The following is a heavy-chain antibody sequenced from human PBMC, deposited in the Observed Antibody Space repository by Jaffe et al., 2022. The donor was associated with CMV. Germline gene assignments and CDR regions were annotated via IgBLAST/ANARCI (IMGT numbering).Heavy chain of an antibody. CDR2: IKSKTDGGTT. D-gene: IGHD3-9*01. CDR3: TTPAYYDILTGYVMGPIGDYYYYMDV. J-gene: IGHJ6*03. CDR1: GFTFSNAW. V-gene: IGHV3-15*01. Sequence: EVQLVESGGGLVKPGGSLRLSCAASGFTFSNAWMSWVRQAPGKGLEWVGRIKSKTDGGTTDYAAPVKGRFTISRDDSKNTLYLQMNSLKTEDTAVYYCTTPAYYDILTGYVMGPIGDYYYYMDVWGKGTTVTVSS.